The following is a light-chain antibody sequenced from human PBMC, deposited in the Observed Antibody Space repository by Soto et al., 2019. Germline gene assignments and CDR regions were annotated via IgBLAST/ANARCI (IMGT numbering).Light chain of an antibody. CDR3: QQSYSPIT. Sequence: DIQLTQSPSFLSASVGDTVTITCRASQGMSTYLAWYQQKPGKVPKLLIRSASTLQSGVPPRFSGGGSGTEFTLTISTLQPDDFATYYCQQSYSPITFGQGTRLEIK. CDR1: QGMSTY. CDR2: SAS. J-gene: IGKJ5*01. V-gene: IGKV1-9*01.